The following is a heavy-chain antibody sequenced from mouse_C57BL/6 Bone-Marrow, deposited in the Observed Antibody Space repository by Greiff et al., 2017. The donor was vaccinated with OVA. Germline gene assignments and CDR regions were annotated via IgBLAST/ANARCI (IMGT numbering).Heavy chain of an antibody. D-gene: IGHD1-1*01. V-gene: IGHV1-74*01. Sequence: QVQLQQPGAELVKPGASVKVSCKASGYTFTSYWMHWVKQRPGQGLEWIGRIHPSDSDTNYNQKFKGKATLTVDKSSSTAYMQLSSLTSEDSAVYYCAIKSRYGSSYYWYFDVWGTGTTVTVSS. CDR2: IHPSDSDT. CDR3: AIKSRYGSSYYWYFDV. CDR1: GYTFTSYW. J-gene: IGHJ1*03.